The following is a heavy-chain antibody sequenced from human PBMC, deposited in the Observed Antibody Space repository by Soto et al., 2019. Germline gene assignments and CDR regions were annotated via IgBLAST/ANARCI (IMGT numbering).Heavy chain of an antibody. CDR2: IIPIFGTA. J-gene: IGHJ4*02. D-gene: IGHD3-22*01. CDR1: GGTFSSYA. Sequence: GASVKVSCKASGGTFSSYAISWVRQAPGQGLEWMGGIIPIFGTANYAQKFQGRVTITADESTSTAYMELSSLRSEDTAVYYCARSLNYYDSSGYYSPLPFDYWGQGTLVTGSS. V-gene: IGHV1-69*13. CDR3: ARSLNYYDSSGYYSPLPFDY.